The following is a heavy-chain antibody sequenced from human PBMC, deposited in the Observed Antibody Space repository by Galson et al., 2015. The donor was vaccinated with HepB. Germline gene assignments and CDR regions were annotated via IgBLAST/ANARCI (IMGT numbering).Heavy chain of an antibody. Sequence: PALGKPTQTLTLTCTFSGFSLSTSGVGVGWIRQPPGKALEWLAIIYWNDDKRYSPSLKSRLTITKDTSKNQVVLTMSNMDPVDTATYYCAHGGLAPLGPGLNWFDPWGQGTLVTVSS. J-gene: IGHJ5*02. CDR1: GFSLSTSGVG. V-gene: IGHV2-5*01. CDR2: IYWNDDK. D-gene: IGHD3-3*02. CDR3: AHGGLAPLGPGLNWFDP.